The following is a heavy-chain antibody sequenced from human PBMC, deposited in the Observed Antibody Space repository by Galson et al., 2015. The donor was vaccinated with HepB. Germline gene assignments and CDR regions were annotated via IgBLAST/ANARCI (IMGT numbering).Heavy chain of an antibody. CDR2: IYYSGST. CDR1: GGSISSYY. V-gene: IGHV4-59*08. CDR3: AASRLRTNYYYYGMDV. Sequence: SETLSLTCTVSGGSISSYYWSWIRQPPGKGLEWIGYIYYSGSTNYNPSLKSRVTISVDTSKNQFSLKLSSVTAADTAVYYCAASRLRTNYYYYGMDVWGQGTTVTVSS. J-gene: IGHJ6*02.